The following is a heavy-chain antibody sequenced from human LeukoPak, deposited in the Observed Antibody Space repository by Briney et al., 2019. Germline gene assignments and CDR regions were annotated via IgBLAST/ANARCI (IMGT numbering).Heavy chain of an antibody. CDR1: GFNFSDYS. D-gene: IGHD2-21*02. J-gene: IGHJ4*02. CDR3: ARGGFCTKDCFFLPFGF. CDR2: ISHVGSAL. Sequence: PGGSLRLSCSASGFNFSDYSMAWVRQAPGKGLEWLAYISHVGSALYYADSVKGRFTISRDNAKTSVSLQMTDLRPEDAALSYCARGGFCTKDCFFLPFGFWGQGTPVTVSS. V-gene: IGHV3-48*01.